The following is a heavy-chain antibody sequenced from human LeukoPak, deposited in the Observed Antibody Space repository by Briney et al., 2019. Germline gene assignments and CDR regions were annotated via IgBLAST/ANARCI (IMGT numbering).Heavy chain of an antibody. Sequence: PGGSLRLSCAASGFTFSSYSMNWVRQAPGKGLEWVSYISSSSSTIYYADSVKGRFTISRDNAKNSLYLQMNSLRAEDTAVYYCARDQSYSSGWDWGQGTLVTVSS. V-gene: IGHV3-48*01. CDR3: ARDQSYSSGWD. J-gene: IGHJ4*02. CDR1: GFTFSSYS. D-gene: IGHD6-19*01. CDR2: ISSSSSTI.